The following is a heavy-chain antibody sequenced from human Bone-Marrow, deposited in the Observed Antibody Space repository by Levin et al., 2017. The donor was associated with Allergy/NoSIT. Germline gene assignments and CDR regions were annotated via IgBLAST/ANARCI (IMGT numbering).Heavy chain of an antibody. CDR1: GFTFSSYS. CDR2: ISSSSSYI. D-gene: IGHD2-8*02. CDR3: ARDCCTGGVCYESGHY. Sequence: LSLTCAASGFTFSSYSMNWVRQAPGKGLEWVSSISSSSSYIYYADSVKGRFTISRDNAKNSLYLQMNSLRAEDTAVYYCARDCCTGGVCYESGHYWGQGTLVTVSS. V-gene: IGHV3-21*01. J-gene: IGHJ4*02.